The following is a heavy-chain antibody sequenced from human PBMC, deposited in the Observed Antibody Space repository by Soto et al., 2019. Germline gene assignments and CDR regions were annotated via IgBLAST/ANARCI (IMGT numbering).Heavy chain of an antibody. Sequence: SETLSLTCTVSGGSIISGDYYWSWTRQPPGKGLEWIGYIYYSGSTYYNPSLKSRVTISVDTSKNQFSLKLSSVTAADTAVYYCARVTTVTTYLDYWGQGTLVTVSS. D-gene: IGHD4-17*01. CDR3: ARVTTVTTYLDY. CDR2: IYYSGST. V-gene: IGHV4-30-4*01. CDR1: GGSIISGDYY. J-gene: IGHJ4*02.